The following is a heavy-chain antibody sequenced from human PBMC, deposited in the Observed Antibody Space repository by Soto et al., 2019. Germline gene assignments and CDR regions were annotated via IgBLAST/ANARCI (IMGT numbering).Heavy chain of an antibody. CDR3: ARRVGYCSGGSCYSPIGSRWFDL. CDR2: INHSGST. Sequence: LSLTCAVYGGSFSGYYWSWIRQPPGKGLEWIGEINHSGSTNYNPSLKSRVTISVDTSKNQFSLKLSSVTAADTAVYYCARRVGYCSGGSCYSPIGSRWFDLWGQGTLVTVSS. J-gene: IGHJ5*02. CDR1: GGSFSGYY. D-gene: IGHD2-15*01. V-gene: IGHV4-34*01.